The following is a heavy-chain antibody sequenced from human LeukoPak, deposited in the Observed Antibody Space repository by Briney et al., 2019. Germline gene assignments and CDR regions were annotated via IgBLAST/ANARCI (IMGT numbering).Heavy chain of an antibody. CDR1: GFTFSSYW. CDR2: IKQDGSEK. J-gene: IGHJ4*02. CDR3: AKDPGYELLSRPPFDY. D-gene: IGHD1-7*01. V-gene: IGHV3-7*01. Sequence: PGGSLRLSCAASGFTFSSYWMSWVRQAPGKGLEWVANIKQDGSEKYYVDSVKGRFTISRDNAKNSLYLQMNSLRAEDTAVYYCAKDPGYELLSRPPFDYWGQGTLVTVSS.